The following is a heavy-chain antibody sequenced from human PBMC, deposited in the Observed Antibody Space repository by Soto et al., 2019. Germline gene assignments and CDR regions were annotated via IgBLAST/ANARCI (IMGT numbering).Heavy chain of an antibody. D-gene: IGHD3-3*01. Sequence: SETLSLTCTVSGGSISSGDYYWSWIRQPPGKGLEWIGYIYYSGSTYYNPSLKSRVTISVDTSKNQFSLKLSSVTAADTAVYYCARDNILGILYGGMDVWGQGTTVTVS. J-gene: IGHJ6*02. CDR1: GGSISSGDYY. CDR3: ARDNILGILYGGMDV. V-gene: IGHV4-30-4*01. CDR2: IYYSGST.